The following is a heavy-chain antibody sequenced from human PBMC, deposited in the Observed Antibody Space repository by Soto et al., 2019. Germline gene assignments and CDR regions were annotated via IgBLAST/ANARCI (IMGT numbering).Heavy chain of an antibody. J-gene: IGHJ4*02. Sequence: QITLKESGPTLVKPTQTLRLTCTFSGFSLSTSGVGVDWIRQPPGKALKWLVLIYWEDDKRYSPSLRSRLTIAKDTSKNQVVLTMTNMDPVDTATYYCAHRPSYCSGGSCYSGFDYWGQGTLVTVSS. CDR3: AHRPSYCSGGSCYSGFDY. CDR1: GFSLSTSGVG. CDR2: IYWEDDK. D-gene: IGHD2-15*01. V-gene: IGHV2-5*02.